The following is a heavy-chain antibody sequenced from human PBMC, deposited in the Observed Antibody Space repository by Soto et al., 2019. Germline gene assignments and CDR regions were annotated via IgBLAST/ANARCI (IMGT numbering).Heavy chain of an antibody. CDR2: LSSSSITI. Sequence: EGSLRLSCAASGFTFNNYGMNWVRQAPGKGLEWISFLSSSSITIFYADSVKGRFTISRDHAKNALYLRMTSLKDDDTAVYFCARGSFDSDGHYRKRHAFDVPSQGT. CDR3: ARGSFDSDGHYRKRHAFDV. J-gene: IGHJ3*01. CDR1: GFTFNNYG. D-gene: IGHD2-15*01. V-gene: IGHV3-48*02.